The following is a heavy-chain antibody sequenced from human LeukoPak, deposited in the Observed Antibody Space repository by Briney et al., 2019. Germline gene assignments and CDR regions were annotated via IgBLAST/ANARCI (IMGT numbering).Heavy chain of an antibody. D-gene: IGHD3-22*01. CDR2: ISAYNGNT. V-gene: IGHV1-18*04. J-gene: IGHJ4*02. CDR1: GYTFTGYY. CDR3: ARDDYYDSSGPFDY. Sequence: ASVKVSCKASGYTFTGYYMDWVRQAPGQGLEWMGWISAYNGNTNYAQKLQGRVTMTTDTSTSTAYMELRSLRSDDTAVYYCARDDYYDSSGPFDYWGQGTLVTVSS.